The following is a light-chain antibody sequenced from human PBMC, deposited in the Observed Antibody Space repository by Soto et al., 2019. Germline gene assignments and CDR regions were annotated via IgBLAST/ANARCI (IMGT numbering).Light chain of an antibody. V-gene: IGKV1-5*01. J-gene: IGKJ4*01. CDR2: DAS. CDR3: QQYNSYSLT. CDR1: QSISSW. Sequence: DIQRTQSPSTLSASVGDRVTRTCRASQSISSWLAWYQQKPGKAPKLLIYDASSLESGVPSRFSGSGSGTEFTLTISSLQPDDFATYYCQQYNSYSLTFGGGTKVDIK.